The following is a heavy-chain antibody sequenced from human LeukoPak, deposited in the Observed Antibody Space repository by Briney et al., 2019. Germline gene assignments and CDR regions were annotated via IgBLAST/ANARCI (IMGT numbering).Heavy chain of an antibody. CDR3: AGAIGITIFGVAYYYYGMDV. CDR2: INPSGGST. D-gene: IGHD3-3*01. CDR1: GYTFTSYY. V-gene: IGHV1-46*01. Sequence: GASVKVSCKASGYTFTSYYMHWVRQAPGQGLEWMGIINPSGGSTSYAQKFQGRVTMTRDTSTSTVYMELSSLRSEDTAVYYCAGAIGITIFGVAYYYYGMDVWGQGTTVTVSS. J-gene: IGHJ6*02.